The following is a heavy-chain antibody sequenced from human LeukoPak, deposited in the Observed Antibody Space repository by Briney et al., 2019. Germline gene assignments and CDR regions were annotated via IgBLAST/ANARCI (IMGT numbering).Heavy chain of an antibody. Sequence: ASVKVSCKASGYTSTSYDINWVRQATGQGLEWMGWMNPNSDNTGCAQKFQGRVTMTRNTSISTAYMELSILRSEDTAVYYCARGPRGEPDYYMDVWGKGTTVTVSS. CDR1: GYTSTSYD. CDR3: ARGPRGEPDYYMDV. V-gene: IGHV1-8*01. CDR2: MNPNSDNT. J-gene: IGHJ6*03. D-gene: IGHD3-10*01.